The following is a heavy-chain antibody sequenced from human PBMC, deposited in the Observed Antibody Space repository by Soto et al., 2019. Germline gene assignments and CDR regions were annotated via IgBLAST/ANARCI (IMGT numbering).Heavy chain of an antibody. CDR2: ISWNSGSI. Sequence: PGGSLRLSYAASGFTFDDYAMHWVRQAPGKGLEWVSGISWNSGSIGYADSVKGRFTISRDKAKNSLYLQMNSLRAEDTALYYCEKVNLYYYDSSGYQYDDVDIWG. CDR3: EKVNLYYYDSSGYQYDDVDI. J-gene: IGHJ3*02. CDR1: GFTFDDYA. V-gene: IGHV3-9*01. D-gene: IGHD3-22*01.